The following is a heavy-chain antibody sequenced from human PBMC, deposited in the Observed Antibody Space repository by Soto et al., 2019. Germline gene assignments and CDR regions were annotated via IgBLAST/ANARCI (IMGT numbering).Heavy chain of an antibody. V-gene: IGHV1-69*13. CDR3: ARFFEYYYDSSGYYDY. CDR2: IIPIFGTA. CDR1: GGTFSSYA. D-gene: IGHD3-22*01. J-gene: IGHJ4*02. Sequence: ASVKVSCKASGGTFSSYAISWVRQAPGQGLEWMGGIIPIFGTANYAQKFQGRVTITADESTSTAYMELSSLRSEDTAVYYCARFFEYYYDSSGYYDYWGQGTLVTVSS.